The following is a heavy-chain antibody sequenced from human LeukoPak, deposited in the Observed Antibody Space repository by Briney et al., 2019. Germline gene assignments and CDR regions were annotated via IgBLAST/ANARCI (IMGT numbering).Heavy chain of an antibody. Sequence: GGSLRLSCAASGISFTSYAMNWVRQAPGKGPQWLSYISNDGTTIYYADSVKGRFTISRDNAKNSLYLQMNSLRAEDTAIYYCARDDGGGHFDYWGQGTLVTVSS. D-gene: IGHD3-10*01. CDR1: GISFTSYA. V-gene: IGHV3-48*01. J-gene: IGHJ4*02. CDR3: ARDDGGGHFDY. CDR2: ISNDGTTI.